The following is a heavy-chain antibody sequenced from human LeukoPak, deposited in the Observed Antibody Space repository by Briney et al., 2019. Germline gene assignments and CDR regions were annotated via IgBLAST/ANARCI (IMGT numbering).Heavy chain of an antibody. CDR3: ARGPLGSSSSGYYYYMDV. J-gene: IGHJ6*03. CDR1: GYTFTGYN. V-gene: IGHV1-2*02. D-gene: IGHD6-6*01. Sequence: GASVKVSCKASGYTFTGYNMHWVRQAPGQGLEWMGWINPNTGGTKYAQRFQGRVTMTRDTSISTAYMEVSRLRPDDTAVYYCARGPLGSSSSGYYYYMDVWGKGTTVTVSS. CDR2: INPNTGGT.